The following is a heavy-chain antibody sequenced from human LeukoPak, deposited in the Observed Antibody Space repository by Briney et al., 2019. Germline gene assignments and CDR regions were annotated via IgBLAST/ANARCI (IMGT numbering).Heavy chain of an antibody. CDR2: ITGSGGST. J-gene: IGHJ3*02. D-gene: IGHD6-19*01. CDR3: AKRTKSGWSTDAFDI. V-gene: IGHV3-23*01. CDR1: GITFSSYA. Sequence: GGSLRLSCAASGITFSSYAMSWVRQAPGKGLEWVSSITGSGGSTYYADSVKGRFIISRDNSKNTLYLQMNSLRAEDTAVYYCAKRTKSGWSTDAFDIWGQGTKVTASS.